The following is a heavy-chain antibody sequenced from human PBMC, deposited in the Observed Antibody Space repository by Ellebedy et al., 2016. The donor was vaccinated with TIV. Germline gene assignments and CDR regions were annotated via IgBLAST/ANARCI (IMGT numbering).Heavy chain of an antibody. CDR3: ATDDYKPFDY. CDR1: GFTFSGHW. D-gene: IGHD4-11*01. Sequence: GGSLRLXCAASGFTFSGHWMHWVRQAPGKGLVWVSRIDTDGTSTSYADSVKGRFTISRDNAKNSLYLQMNSLRAEDTAVYYCATDDYKPFDYWGQGTLVTVSS. CDR2: IDTDGTST. J-gene: IGHJ4*02. V-gene: IGHV3-74*01.